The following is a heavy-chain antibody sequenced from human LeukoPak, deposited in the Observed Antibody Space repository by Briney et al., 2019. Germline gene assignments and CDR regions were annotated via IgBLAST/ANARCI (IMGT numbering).Heavy chain of an antibody. D-gene: IGHD6-13*01. V-gene: IGHV1-18*01. J-gene: IGHJ4*02. CDR2: ISAYNGNT. CDR1: GYTFTSYG. CDR3: ARSSIIAAAGPYYFDY. Sequence: GASVKVSCKASGYTFTSYGISWVRQAPGQGLEWMGWISAYNGNTNYAQELQGRVTMTTDTSTSTAYMELRSLRSDDTAVYYCARSSIIAAAGPYYFDYWGQGTLVTVSS.